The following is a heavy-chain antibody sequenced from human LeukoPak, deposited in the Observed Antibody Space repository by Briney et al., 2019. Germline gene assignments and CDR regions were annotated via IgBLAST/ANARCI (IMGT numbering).Heavy chain of an antibody. CDR1: GYTFTSYY. Sequence: GASVKVSCKASGYTFTSYYMHWVRQAPGQGLEWMGGIIPIFGTANYAQKFQGRVTITADVSTSTAYMELSSLRSEDTAVYYCARGNIVVVPAAKDLYYYYGMDVWGQGTTVTVSS. CDR3: ARGNIVVVPAAKDLYYYYGMDV. CDR2: IIPIFGTA. J-gene: IGHJ6*02. V-gene: IGHV1-69*13. D-gene: IGHD2-2*01.